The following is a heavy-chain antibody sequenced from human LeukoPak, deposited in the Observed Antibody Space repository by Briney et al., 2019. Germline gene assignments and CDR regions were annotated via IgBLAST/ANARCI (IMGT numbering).Heavy chain of an antibody. CDR1: GFSFDDYA. J-gene: IGHJ4*02. D-gene: IGHD7-27*01. Sequence: GGSLRLSCAASGFSFDDYAMHWVRQAPGKGLERVSGISWNSGSIGYADSVKGRFTISRDNAKNSLYLQMNSLRAEDTALYYCAKVGASQATLGYYFDYWGLGTLVTVSS. CDR3: AKVGASQATLGYYFDY. V-gene: IGHV3-9*01. CDR2: ISWNSGSI.